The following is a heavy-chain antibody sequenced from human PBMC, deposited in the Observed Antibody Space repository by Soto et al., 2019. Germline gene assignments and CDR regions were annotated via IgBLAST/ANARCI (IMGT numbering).Heavy chain of an antibody. CDR1: GFTFSSYW. J-gene: IGHJ3*02. CDR2: IKQDGSEK. D-gene: IGHD3-3*01. V-gene: IGHV3-7*01. Sequence: GGSLRLSCAASGFTFSSYWMSWVRQAPGKGLEWVANIKQDGSEKYYVDSVKGRFTISRDNAKNSLYLQMNSLRAEDTAVYYCASRLGLDDFWSGYYTASHAFDIWGQGTMVTVSS. CDR3: ASRLGLDDFWSGYYTASHAFDI.